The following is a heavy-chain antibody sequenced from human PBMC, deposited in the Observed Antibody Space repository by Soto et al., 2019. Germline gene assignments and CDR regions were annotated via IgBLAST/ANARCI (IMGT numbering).Heavy chain of an antibody. Sequence: QVQLQQWGAGLLKPSETLALTCAVYGGSFSGYYWSWIRQPPGKGLEWIGEINHSGSTNYNPSLKSRVTISVDTSKNQFSLKLSSVTAADTAVYYCARGPIVVVTRFDYWGQGTMVTVSS. V-gene: IGHV4-34*01. CDR3: ARGPIVVVTRFDY. CDR2: INHSGST. D-gene: IGHD3-22*01. J-gene: IGHJ4*02. CDR1: GGSFSGYY.